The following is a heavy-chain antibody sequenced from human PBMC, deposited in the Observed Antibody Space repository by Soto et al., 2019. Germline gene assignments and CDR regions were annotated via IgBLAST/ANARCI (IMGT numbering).Heavy chain of an antibody. CDR2: ISGSGGST. CDR1: GFTFSSYA. J-gene: IGHJ4*02. V-gene: IGHV3-23*01. D-gene: IGHD1-26*01. Sequence: EVQLLESGGGLVQPGGSLRLSCAASGFTFSSYAMSWVRQAPGKGLEWVSAISGSGGSTYYADSVKGRFTISRDNSKNTLYLQMNSLRAEDTAVYYSAKDRGIVGATIDYWGQGTLVTVSS. CDR3: AKDRGIVGATIDY.